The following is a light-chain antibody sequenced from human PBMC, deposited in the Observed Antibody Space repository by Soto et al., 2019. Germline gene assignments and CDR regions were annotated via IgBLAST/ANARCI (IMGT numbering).Light chain of an antibody. CDR2: DAS. CDR3: QQFNRYPRGFT. CDR1: QGISTA. J-gene: IGKJ3*01. Sequence: AIQLTQSPSSLSASVGDRGTITCRASQGISTALAWYQQKPGKAPKLLIYDASSLESGVPSRSIGSGDGTDLALTLCTMQPEAFATYYCQQFNRYPRGFTFGPGTKVDIK. V-gene: IGKV1-13*02.